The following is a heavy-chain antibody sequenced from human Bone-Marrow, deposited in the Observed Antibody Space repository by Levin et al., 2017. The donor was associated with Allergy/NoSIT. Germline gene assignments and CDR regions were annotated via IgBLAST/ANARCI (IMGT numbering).Heavy chain of an antibody. J-gene: IGHJ5*02. CDR3: ARRLRAGGDKGGSIDP. CDR2: IHYTGSA. D-gene: IGHD2-21*01. Sequence: SQTLSLTCTVSGGPISNSSYYWVWIRQPPGKGLEWIGNIHYTGSAYYNPSLKSRVTISVDTSKNQFSLNLRSVTATDTAVYYCARRLRAGGDKGGSIDPWGQGTLVTVSS. V-gene: IGHV4-39*01. CDR1: GGPISNSSYY.